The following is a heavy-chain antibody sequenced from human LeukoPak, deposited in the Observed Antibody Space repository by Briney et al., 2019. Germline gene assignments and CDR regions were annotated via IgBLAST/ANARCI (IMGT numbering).Heavy chain of an antibody. V-gene: IGHV1-69*04. CDR1: GGTFSSYA. D-gene: IGHD2-2*01. CDR2: IIPILGIA. CDR3: ARLGAPMTDNDY. Sequence: ASVKVSCNASGGTFSSYAISWVRQAPGQGLEWRGRIIPILGIANYAQKFQGRVTITADKSTSTAYMELSSLRSEDTAVYYCARLGAPMTDNDYWGQGTLVTVSS. J-gene: IGHJ4*02.